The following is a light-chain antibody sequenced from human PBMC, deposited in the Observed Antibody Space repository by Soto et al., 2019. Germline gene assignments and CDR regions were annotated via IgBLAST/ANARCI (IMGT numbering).Light chain of an antibody. CDR2: DVS. V-gene: IGLV2-14*01. Sequence: QSVLTQPASVSGSPGQSITISCTGTSSDVGGYNYVSWYQQHPGKAPKLMIYDVSNRPSGGSNRFSGSKSGNTASLTISRLQAEDEADFYGSSYTRSSTFVFGSGSRVTVL. CDR3: SSYTRSSTFV. CDR1: SSDVGGYNY. J-gene: IGLJ1*01.